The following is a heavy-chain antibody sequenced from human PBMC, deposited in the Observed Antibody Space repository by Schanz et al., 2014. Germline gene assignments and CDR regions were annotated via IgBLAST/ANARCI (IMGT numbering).Heavy chain of an antibody. CDR1: GFTSSNAW. Sequence: EVQLLESGGALEQPGGSLRLSCAASGFTSSNAWMSWVRQAPGKGLEWVGRIKTKTDGGTTDYAAPVKGRFTISRDDSTNTLYLQMTSLKTEDTAVYYGTTGGRSGERKDFSGILVWVHWTTVTVSS. CDR2: IKTKTDGGTT. V-gene: IGHV3-15*02. J-gene: IGHJ6*02. D-gene: IGHD3-3*01. CDR3: TTGGRSGERKDFSGILV.